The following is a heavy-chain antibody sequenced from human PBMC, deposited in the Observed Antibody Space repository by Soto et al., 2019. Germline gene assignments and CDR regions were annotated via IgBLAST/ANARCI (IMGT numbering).Heavy chain of an antibody. CDR1: GFTFSSYS. Sequence: GGSLRLSCAASGFTFSSYSMNWVRQAPGKGLEWVSSISSSSSYIYYADSVKGRFTISRDNAKNSLYLQMNSLRAEDTAVYYCARDPTTGTTKENMDVWGKGTTVTV. CDR2: ISSSSSYI. CDR3: ARDPTTGTTKENMDV. J-gene: IGHJ6*03. D-gene: IGHD1-1*01. V-gene: IGHV3-21*01.